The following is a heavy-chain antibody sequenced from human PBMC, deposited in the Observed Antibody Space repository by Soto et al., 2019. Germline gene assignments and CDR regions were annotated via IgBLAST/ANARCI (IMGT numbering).Heavy chain of an antibody. CDR2: IKMKSEGATR. D-gene: IGHD1-26*01. Sequence: EVKLVESGGGLVTPGGSLRLSCAASGFTFSNAWMNWVRQAPGKGLEWVGLIKMKSEGATRHYAAPVNGRFTISRDDSKSTLYLQMSSLKTEDTAVYYCTTLVSHYYYHNFAVWGQGTTVTVSS. V-gene: IGHV3-15*07. CDR1: GFTFSNAW. J-gene: IGHJ6*02. CDR3: TTLVSHYYYHNFAV.